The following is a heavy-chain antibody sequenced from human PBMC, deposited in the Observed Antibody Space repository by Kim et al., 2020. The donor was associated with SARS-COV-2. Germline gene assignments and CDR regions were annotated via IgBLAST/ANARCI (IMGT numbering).Heavy chain of an antibody. J-gene: IGHJ3*02. Sequence: GGSLRLSCAASGFTFSSYGMHWVRQAPGKGLEWVAVIWYDGSNKYYADSVKGRFTISRDNSKNTLYQMNSLRAEDTAVYYCARGGVYYDSTLPDAFDIWG. CDR1: GFTFSSYG. D-gene: IGHD3-22*01. V-gene: IGHV3-33*01. CDR2: IWYDGSNK. CDR3: ARGGVYYDSTLPDAFDI.